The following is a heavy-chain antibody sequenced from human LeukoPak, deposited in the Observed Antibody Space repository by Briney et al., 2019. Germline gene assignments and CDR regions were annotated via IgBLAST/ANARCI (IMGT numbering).Heavy chain of an antibody. Sequence: GGSLRLSCAASGFTFSSYGMHWVRQAPGKGLEWVAFIRYDGSNKYYADSVKGRFTISRDNSKNTLYLQMNSLRAEDTAVYYCVKGDIIAVAGRIDYWGQGTLVTVSS. D-gene: IGHD6-19*01. CDR3: VKGDIIAVAGRIDY. V-gene: IGHV3-30*02. CDR2: IRYDGSNK. J-gene: IGHJ4*02. CDR1: GFTFSSYG.